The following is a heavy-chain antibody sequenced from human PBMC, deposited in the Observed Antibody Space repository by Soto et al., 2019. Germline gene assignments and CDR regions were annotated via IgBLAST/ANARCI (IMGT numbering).Heavy chain of an antibody. D-gene: IGHD3-10*01. CDR1: GGSISTNF. V-gene: IGHV4-59*12. J-gene: IGHJ3*02. Sequence: SETLSLTCTVSGGSISTNFWTWIRQPPGKGLEWIGNIYYSGSTNYNPSLKSRVTISVDTSKNQFSLKLSSVTAADTAVYYCGFGRFPSPVFDIWGQGTMVTVSS. CDR2: IYYSGST. CDR3: GFGRFPSPVFDI.